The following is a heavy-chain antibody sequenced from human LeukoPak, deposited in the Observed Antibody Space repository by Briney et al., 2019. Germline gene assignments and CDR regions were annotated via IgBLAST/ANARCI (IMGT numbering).Heavy chain of an antibody. CDR3: ARYVAVADMWHFDY. CDR2: IYYSGNT. J-gene: IGHJ4*02. V-gene: IGHV4-39*01. Sequence: SETLSLTCTVSGGSISSNSHYWGWIRQPPGKGLEWIGSIYYSGNTYYNPSLKSPVTISVDTSKNQFSLKLSSVPAADTAVYYSARYVAVADMWHFDYWGQGTLVTVSS. D-gene: IGHD6-19*01. CDR1: GGSISSNSHY.